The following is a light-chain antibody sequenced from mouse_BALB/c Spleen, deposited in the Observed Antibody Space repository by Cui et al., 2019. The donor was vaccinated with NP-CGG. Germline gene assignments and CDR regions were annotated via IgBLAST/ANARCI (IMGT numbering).Light chain of an antibody. V-gene: IGLV1*01. Sequence: QAVVTQESALTTSPGETVTLTCRSSTGAVTNSNYAKWVQEKTEQVVSGLRGGSNKRAAGVPARFSGSLIGDKAALTITGAQTEDEAIYFCALWYSNHWVFGGGTKLTVL. J-gene: IGLJ1*01. CDR3: ALWYSNHWV. CDR2: GSN. CDR1: TGAVTNSNY.